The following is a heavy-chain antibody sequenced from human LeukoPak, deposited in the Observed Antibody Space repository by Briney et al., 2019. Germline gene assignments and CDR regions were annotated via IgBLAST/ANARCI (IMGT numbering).Heavy chain of an antibody. CDR2: IYPGDSDT. CDR1: GYSFTSYW. Sequence: RGESLKISCKGSGYSFTSYWIGWVRQMPGKGLEWIGIIYPGDSDTRYSPSFQGQVTISADKSISTAYLQWSSLKASDTAMYYCARQTEYYYDSSGYYFRYMDVWGKGTTLTVSS. CDR3: ARQTEYYYDSSGYYFRYMDV. D-gene: IGHD3-22*01. V-gene: IGHV5-51*01. J-gene: IGHJ6*03.